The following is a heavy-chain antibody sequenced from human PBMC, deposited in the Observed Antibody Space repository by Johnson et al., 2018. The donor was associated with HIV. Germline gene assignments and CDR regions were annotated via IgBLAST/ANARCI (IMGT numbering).Heavy chain of an antibody. CDR2: IKQDGSEK. D-gene: IGHD1-14*01. CDR1: GFTFSSYW. V-gene: IGHV3-7*01. Sequence: VQLVESGGGVVQPGGSLRLSCAASGFTFSSYWMSWVRQAPGKGLEWVANIKQDGSEKYYVDSVKGRFTISRDRSKNTVSLQMNSLRVEDTAVYYCARDDRPDGFDIWGQGTMVTVSS. CDR3: ARDDRPDGFDI. J-gene: IGHJ3*02.